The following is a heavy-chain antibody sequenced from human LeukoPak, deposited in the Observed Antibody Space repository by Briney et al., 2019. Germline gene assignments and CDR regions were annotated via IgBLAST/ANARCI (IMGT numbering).Heavy chain of an antibody. D-gene: IGHD5-18*01. V-gene: IGHV4-39*07. CDR3: ARLRVRGYGYGPWEGPTWVDY. CDR2: MYYSGSA. Sequence: SETLSLTCTVSGGSISGRSYYWGWIRPPPGKGLEWGGGMYYSGSAYSNPSLKSRVTISVDTSKNQFSLRLISVTAADPAVYYCARLRVRGYGYGPWEGPTWVDYWGQGTLVTVSP. J-gene: IGHJ4*02. CDR1: GGSISGRSYY.